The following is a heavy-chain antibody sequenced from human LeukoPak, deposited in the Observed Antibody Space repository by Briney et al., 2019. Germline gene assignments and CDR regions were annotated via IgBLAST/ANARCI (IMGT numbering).Heavy chain of an antibody. CDR2: ISSSSSYI. J-gene: IGHJ4*02. CDR3: ARGQDVWWLGDNNDY. CDR1: GFTFSSYS. Sequence: PGGSLRLSCAASGFTFSSYSMNWVRQAPGKGLEWVSSISSSSSYIYYADSVKGRFTISRDNAKNSLYLQMNSLRAEDTAVYYCARGQDVWWLGDNNDYWGQGTLVTVSS. D-gene: IGHD2-15*01. V-gene: IGHV3-21*01.